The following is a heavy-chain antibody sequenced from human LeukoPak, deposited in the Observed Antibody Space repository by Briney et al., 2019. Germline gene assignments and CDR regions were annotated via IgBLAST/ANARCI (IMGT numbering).Heavy chain of an antibody. J-gene: IGHJ3*01. CDR1: GGSVSSGSYY. Sequence: SETLSLTCTVSGGSVSSGSYYWSWIRQPPGKGLEWIGYIYYSGSTNYNPSLKSRVTISVDTSKNQFSLKLKSVTAADTAVYYCARVPGGGTAANWGQGTMVTVSS. D-gene: IGHD1-7*01. CDR3: ARVPGGGTAAN. V-gene: IGHV4-61*01. CDR2: IYYSGST.